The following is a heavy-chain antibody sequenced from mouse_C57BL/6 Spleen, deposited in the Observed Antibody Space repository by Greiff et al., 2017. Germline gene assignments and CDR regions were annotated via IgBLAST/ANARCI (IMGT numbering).Heavy chain of an antibody. V-gene: IGHV1-26*01. Sequence: EVKLQQSGPELVKPGASVKISCKASGYTFTDYYMHWVKQSHGKSLEWIGDINPNNGGTRYNQKFKGKATLTVDKSSSTAYMELRSLTSADSAVYYCARGGDARDYWGQGTSVTVSS. J-gene: IGHJ4*01. CDR1: GYTFTDYY. CDR3: ARGGDARDY. CDR2: INPNNGGT.